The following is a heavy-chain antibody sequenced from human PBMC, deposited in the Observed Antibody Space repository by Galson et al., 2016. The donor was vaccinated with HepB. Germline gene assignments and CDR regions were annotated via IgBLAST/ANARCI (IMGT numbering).Heavy chain of an antibody. V-gene: IGHV3-74*01. J-gene: IGHJ4*02. CDR1: GFTFSRRW. CDR2: INSDGSNI. D-gene: IGHD3-3*01. Sequence: SLRLSCAASGFTFSRRWMYWVRQAPGKGLVWVSQINSDGSNINYADSVKGRFTISRDNADNTLYLQMNGLRGDDTAVYYCSTLRDFWSGWGQGTLVTVSP. CDR3: STLRDFWSG.